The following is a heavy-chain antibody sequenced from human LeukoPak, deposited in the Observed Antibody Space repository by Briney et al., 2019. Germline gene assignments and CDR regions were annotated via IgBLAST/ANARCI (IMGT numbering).Heavy chain of an antibody. Sequence: GGSLRLSCAASGFTFSNYWMHWVRQAPGKGLVWVSHINPVGRTAFYADSVRGRFTISRDNAKNTVYLQMSSLGAEDTAVYYCGRGMIRAYGSDYWGQGTLVTVSS. CDR1: GFTFSNYW. CDR3: GRGMIRAYGSDY. D-gene: IGHD3-10*01. CDR2: INPVGRTA. J-gene: IGHJ4*02. V-gene: IGHV3-74*01.